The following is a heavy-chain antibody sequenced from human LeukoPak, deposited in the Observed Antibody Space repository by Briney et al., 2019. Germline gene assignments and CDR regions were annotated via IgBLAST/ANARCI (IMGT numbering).Heavy chain of an antibody. CDR1: GFTFSSYW. CDR2: IKQDGSEK. CDR3: ARSPMSIAARPGGIDY. D-gene: IGHD6-6*01. Sequence: GGSLRLSCAASGFTFSSYWMSWVRQAPGKGLEWVANIKQDGSEKYYVDSVKGRFTISRDKAKNSLYLQMNSLRAEDTAVYYCARSPMSIAARPGGIDYWGQGTLVTVSS. J-gene: IGHJ4*02. V-gene: IGHV3-7*01.